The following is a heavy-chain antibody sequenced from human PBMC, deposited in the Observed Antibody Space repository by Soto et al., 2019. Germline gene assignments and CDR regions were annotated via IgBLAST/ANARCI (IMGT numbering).Heavy chain of an antibody. D-gene: IGHD3-10*01. CDR3: ARGAPYGSGSYYKD. CDR2: IYSGVST. V-gene: IGHV3-53*02. Sequence: EVHLVETGGGLIQPGGSLRLSCADSGFTVSSNYMSWVRQAPGKGLEWVSVIYSGVSTYYADSVKGRFTISRDNPKNTLYLQMNSLRVEDTAVYYCARGAPYGSGSYYKDRGQGTLVTVSS. CDR1: GFTVSSNY. J-gene: IGHJ1*01.